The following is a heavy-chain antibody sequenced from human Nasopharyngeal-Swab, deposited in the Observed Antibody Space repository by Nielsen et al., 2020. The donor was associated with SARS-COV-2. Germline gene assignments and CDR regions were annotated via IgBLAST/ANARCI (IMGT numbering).Heavy chain of an antibody. CDR3: ATTPNYYYYGMDV. Sequence: GESLKISCAASGFTFSSYSMNWVRQAPGKGLEWVSYISSSSSTIYYADSVKGRFTISRDNAKNSLYLQMNSLGDEDTAVYYCATTPNYYYYGMDVWGQGTTVTVSS. CDR2: ISSSSSTI. D-gene: IGHD2-15*01. V-gene: IGHV3-48*02. CDR1: GFTFSSYS. J-gene: IGHJ6*02.